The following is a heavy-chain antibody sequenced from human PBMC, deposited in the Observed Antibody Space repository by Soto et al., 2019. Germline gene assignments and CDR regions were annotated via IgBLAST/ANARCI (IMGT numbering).Heavy chain of an antibody. CDR3: ARGSSASGSYFSWFDP. Sequence: QVQLQQWGAGLLKPSETLSLTCAVYGGSFSGYYWSWIRQPPGKGLEWIGEINHSGSTNYNPSLKRRVTISVDTSKNQFSLKLSSVTAADTAVYYCARGSSASGSYFSWFDPWGQGTLVTVSS. CDR1: GGSFSGYY. CDR2: INHSGST. J-gene: IGHJ5*02. V-gene: IGHV4-34*01. D-gene: IGHD3-10*01.